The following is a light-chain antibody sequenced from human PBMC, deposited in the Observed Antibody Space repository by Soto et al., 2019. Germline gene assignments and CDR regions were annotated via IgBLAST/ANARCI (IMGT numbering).Light chain of an antibody. CDR2: GAS. CDR1: QSVTNNY. J-gene: IGKJ5*01. CDR3: QQYGNSPIT. Sequence: DIVLTQSPGPLSLSPGERATLSCRASQSVTNNYLAWYQQKPGQAPRLLIDGASSRATGVPDRFSGTGSGTDFTLTTSRLEPEDFAVFYCQQYGNSPITFGQGTRLEI. V-gene: IGKV3-20*01.